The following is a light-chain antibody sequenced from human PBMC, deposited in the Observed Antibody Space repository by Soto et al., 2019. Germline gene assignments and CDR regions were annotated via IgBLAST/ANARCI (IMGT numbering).Light chain of an antibody. CDR1: SSDVGGYNF. CDR3: SSYTTSCTVV. CDR2: EVS. Sequence: QSVLTQPASVFGSPGQSITISCTGTSSDVGGYNFVSWDQQRPGKAPNLMTYEVSNRPSGVSNRFSGSKSGNTAALTISGLQPEDEADYYCSSYTTSCTVVFGTGTKVT. V-gene: IGLV2-14*03. J-gene: IGLJ1*01.